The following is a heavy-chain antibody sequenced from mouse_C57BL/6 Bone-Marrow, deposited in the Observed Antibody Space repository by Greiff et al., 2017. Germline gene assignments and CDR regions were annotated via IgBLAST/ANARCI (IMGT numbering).Heavy chain of an antibody. CDR3: ARGIYYGLWFAY. J-gene: IGHJ3*01. Sequence: DVHLVESGGGLVKPGGSLKLSCAASGFTFSSYAMSWVRQTPEKRLEWVATISDGGSYTYYPDNVKGRFTISRDNAKNNLYLQMSHLKSEDTAMYYGARGIYYGLWFAYWGQGTLVTVSA. CDR2: ISDGGSYT. CDR1: GFTFSSYA. V-gene: IGHV5-4*01. D-gene: IGHD2-1*01.